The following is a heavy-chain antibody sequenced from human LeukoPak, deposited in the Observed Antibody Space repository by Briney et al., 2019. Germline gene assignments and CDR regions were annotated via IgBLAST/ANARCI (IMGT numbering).Heavy chain of an antibody. J-gene: IGHJ3*02. CDR3: ARVKGSGYYYSLDAFDI. D-gene: IGHD3-22*01. Sequence: GGSLRLSRAASGFTFSSYWMSWVRQAPGKGLEWVANIKQDGSEKYYVDSVKGRFTISRDKAKNTLYLQMNSLRAEDTAVYYCARVKGSGYYYSLDAFDIWGQGTMVTVSS. V-gene: IGHV3-7*01. CDR1: GFTFSSYW. CDR2: IKQDGSEK.